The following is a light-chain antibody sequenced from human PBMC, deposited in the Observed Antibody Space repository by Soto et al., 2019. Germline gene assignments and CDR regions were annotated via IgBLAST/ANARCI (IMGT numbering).Light chain of an antibody. CDR3: QQYGSSPFT. Sequence: EIVLTQSPGTLSLSPGESATLSCRASQSISSSFFAWYQHKPGQAPRLLIYGTSNRATGIPDRFSGSGSGTDFTLTISRLEPEDFAVYYCQQYGSSPFTFGPGTIVDIK. V-gene: IGKV3-20*01. CDR1: QSISSSF. J-gene: IGKJ3*01. CDR2: GTS.